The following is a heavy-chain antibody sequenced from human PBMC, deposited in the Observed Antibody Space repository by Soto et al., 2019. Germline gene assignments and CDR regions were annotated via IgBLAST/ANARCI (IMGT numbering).Heavy chain of an antibody. CDR2: IYYSGST. J-gene: IGHJ4*02. CDR1: GGSISSGGYY. CDR3: ARASGSGYDYSGVDY. Sequence: TLSLTCTVSGGSISSGGYYWSWIRQHPGKGLEWIGYIYYSGSTYYNPSLKSRVTISVDTSKNQFSLKLSSVTAADTAVYYCARASGSGYDYSGVDYWGQGTLVPVSS. D-gene: IGHD5-12*01. V-gene: IGHV4-31*03.